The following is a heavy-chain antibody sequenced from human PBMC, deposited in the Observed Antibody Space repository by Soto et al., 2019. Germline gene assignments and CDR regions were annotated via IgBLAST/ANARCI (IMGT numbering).Heavy chain of an antibody. J-gene: IGHJ3*02. CDR1: GFTFSSYA. D-gene: IGHD7-27*01. V-gene: IGHV3-23*01. CDR3: AKWNWGSGTRDAFDI. CDR2: ISGSGGST. Sequence: GGSLRLSCAASGFTFSSYAMSWVRQAPGKGLEWVSAISGSGGSTYYADSVKGRFTISRDNSKNTLYLQMNSLRAEDAAVYYCAKWNWGSGTRDAFDIWGQGTMVTVSS.